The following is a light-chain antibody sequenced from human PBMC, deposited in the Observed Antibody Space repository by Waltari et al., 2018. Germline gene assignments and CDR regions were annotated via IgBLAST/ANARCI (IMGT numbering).Light chain of an antibody. Sequence: DIVVTQSPLSLPVTPGEPASISCRSSQSLLHTNGYNYLDWYLQKPGKSPQLLIYLGSNRAPGVPDRFSGSGSGTDFTLKISRVEAEDVGVYYCTQGLQTPVTFGGGTKVEIK. CDR1: QSLLHTNGYNY. CDR3: TQGLQTPVT. CDR2: LGS. V-gene: IGKV2-28*01. J-gene: IGKJ4*01.